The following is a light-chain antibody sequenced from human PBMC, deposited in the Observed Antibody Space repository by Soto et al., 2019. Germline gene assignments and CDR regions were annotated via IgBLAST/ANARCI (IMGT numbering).Light chain of an antibody. CDR1: QSVSSY. J-gene: IGKJ4*01. CDR3: QQRSNWPLN. V-gene: IGKV3-11*01. CDR2: DAS. Sequence: EIVLTQSPATLSLSPGERATLSCRASQSVSSYLAWYQQKPGQAPRLLIYDASNRATGIPARFSGSGSGTDFTLTISSLETEDVAVYYCQQRSNWPLNFGGGTKVEIK.